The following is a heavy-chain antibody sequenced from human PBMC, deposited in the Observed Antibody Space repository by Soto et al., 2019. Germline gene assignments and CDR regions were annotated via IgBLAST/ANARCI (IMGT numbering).Heavy chain of an antibody. V-gene: IGHV3-74*01. CDR1: GFTFSSYW. CDR2: INSDGSST. D-gene: IGHD7-27*01. Sequence: GGSLRLSCAASGFTFSSYWMHWVRQAPGKGLVWVSRINSDGSSTSYADSVKGRFTISRDNAKNTLYLQMNSLRAEDTAVYYCARGTGEGSGDAFDIWGQGTMVTVSS. J-gene: IGHJ3*02. CDR3: ARGTGEGSGDAFDI.